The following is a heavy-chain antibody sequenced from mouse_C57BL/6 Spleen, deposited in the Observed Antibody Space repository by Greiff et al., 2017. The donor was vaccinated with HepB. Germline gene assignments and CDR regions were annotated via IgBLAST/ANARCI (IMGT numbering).Heavy chain of an antibody. CDR1: GFNIKDDY. V-gene: IGHV14-4*01. CDR3: TTLAGAY. Sequence: VQLQQSGAELVRPGASVKLSCTASGFNIKDDYMHWVKQRPEQGLEWIGWIDPENGDTEYASKFQGKDLITSYTSANTDYLQLSSLTSEDTAVYYCTTLAGAYWGQGTLVTVSA. CDR2: IDPENGDT. J-gene: IGHJ3*01.